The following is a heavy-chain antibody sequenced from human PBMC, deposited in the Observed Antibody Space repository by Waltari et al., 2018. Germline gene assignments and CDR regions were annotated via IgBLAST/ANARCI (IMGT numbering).Heavy chain of an antibody. J-gene: IGHJ4*02. CDR2: IRSSGGST. Sequence: EVQLLESGGGLVQHGGSLRLSCSASGFTFSSYSMCWVRQAPGKGLEWVSGIRSSGGSTYYADSVKGRFTISRDNSKNTLYLQMNSLRAEDTALYYCAKDPNSRDYFDYWGQGTLVTVSS. CDR3: AKDPNSRDYFDY. V-gene: IGHV3-23*01. CDR1: GFTFSSYS. D-gene: IGHD1-7*01.